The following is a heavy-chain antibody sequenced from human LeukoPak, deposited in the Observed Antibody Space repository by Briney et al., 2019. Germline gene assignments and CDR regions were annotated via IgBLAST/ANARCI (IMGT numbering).Heavy chain of an antibody. V-gene: IGHV3-30*02. D-gene: IGHD3-16*01. CDR3: AKTLWGLTLLSSDY. CDR1: GFTFSSYG. J-gene: IGHJ4*02. Sequence: PGGSLRLSCAASGFTFSSYGMHWVRQAPGKGLAWVTFIRHDGSNKYYADSVKGRFTISRDNSKNTLYLQMNRLRAEDTAVYWCAKTLWGLTLLSSDYWGQGTLVTVSS. CDR2: IRHDGSNK.